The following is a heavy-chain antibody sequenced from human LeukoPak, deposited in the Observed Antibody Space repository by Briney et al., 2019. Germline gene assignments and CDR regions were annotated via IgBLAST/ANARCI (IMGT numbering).Heavy chain of an antibody. CDR3: ARDRGVSYFDY. V-gene: IGHV3-33*01. Sequence: GRSLRLSCAASQFXFSNHGIHWVRQAPGKGLKWVAVIWYDGSNKYYADSVKGRFTISRDNSQNTLYLQMNSLRAEDTAVYYCARDRGVSYFDYWGQGTQVTVSS. CDR2: IWYDGSNK. D-gene: IGHD3-10*01. CDR1: QFXFSNHG. J-gene: IGHJ4*02.